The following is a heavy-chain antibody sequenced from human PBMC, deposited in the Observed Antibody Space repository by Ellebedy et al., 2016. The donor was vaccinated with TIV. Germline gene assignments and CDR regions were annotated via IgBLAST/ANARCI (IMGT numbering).Heavy chain of an antibody. V-gene: IGHV3-15*01. CDR3: TTDRSGYPDY. CDR1: GFNFSSNS. CDR2: IKRKIDGETT. D-gene: IGHD3-22*01. Sequence: GGSLRLSCAASGFNFSSNSMTWVRQAPGKGLEWVGRIKRKIDGETTEYAAPVKGRFTISRDDSKNTMYLQMNSLKTEDTAAYYCTTDRSGYPDYWGQGTLVTVSS. J-gene: IGHJ4*02.